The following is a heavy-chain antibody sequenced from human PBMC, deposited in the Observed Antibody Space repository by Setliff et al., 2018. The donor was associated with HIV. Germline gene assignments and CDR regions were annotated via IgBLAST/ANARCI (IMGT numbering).Heavy chain of an antibody. CDR1: GGSFSTDMYY. J-gene: IGHJ6*02. D-gene: IGHD2-15*01. V-gene: IGHV4-39*01. CDR3: ARRAESTTTWFSSWYSYDMDV. CDR2: VYYNGKI. Sequence: SETLSLTCTVSGGSFSTDMYYWGWIRQPPGKGLEWVGSVYYNGKIFYNPSLKSRVTISLDSSKNQLSLRLKSVTAADTAVYFCARRAESTTTWFSSWYSYDMDVWGQGTTVTVSS.